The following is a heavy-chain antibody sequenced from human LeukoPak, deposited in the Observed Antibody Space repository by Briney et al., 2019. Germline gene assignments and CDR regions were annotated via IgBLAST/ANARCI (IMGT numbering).Heavy chain of an antibody. Sequence: GGSLRLSCAASGFTFSGSAMHWVRQASGKGLEWVGRIGSKANSYATAYAASVKGRFTISRDNSKNTLYLQMNSLRAEDTAVYYRAKVSAAAPTEYFQHWGQGTLVTVSS. CDR1: GFTFSGSA. D-gene: IGHD6-13*01. V-gene: IGHV3-73*01. CDR3: AKVSAAAPTEYFQH. CDR2: IGSKANSYAT. J-gene: IGHJ1*01.